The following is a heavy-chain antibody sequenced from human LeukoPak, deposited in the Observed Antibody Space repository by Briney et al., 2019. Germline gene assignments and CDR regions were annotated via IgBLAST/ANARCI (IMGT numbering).Heavy chain of an antibody. D-gene: IGHD4-23*01. CDR2: IYYSGST. Sequence: PSETLSLTCTVSGXSISSYYWSWIRQPPGKGLEWIGYIYYSGSTNYNPSLKSRVTISVDTSKNQFSLKLSSVTAADTAVYYCARTTVVTRYWYFDLWGRGTLVTVSS. V-gene: IGHV4-59*01. CDR1: GXSISSYY. CDR3: ARTTVVTRYWYFDL. J-gene: IGHJ2*01.